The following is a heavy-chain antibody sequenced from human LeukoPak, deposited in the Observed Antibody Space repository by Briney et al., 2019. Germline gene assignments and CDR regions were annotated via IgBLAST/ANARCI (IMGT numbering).Heavy chain of an antibody. CDR2: INLSGST. J-gene: IGHJ5*02. CDR1: GGSFSGYY. Sequence: SETLSLTCAVYGGSFSGYYWSWIRQPPGKGLEWIGGINLSGSTNNNPSLKSRVTISVDTSKNQFSLKLSSVTPSGTPLYICARMAVRFWEWLSPHNWFDPWGQGTLVTVSS. V-gene: IGHV4-34*01. D-gene: IGHD3-3*01. CDR3: ARMAVRFWEWLSPHNWFDP.